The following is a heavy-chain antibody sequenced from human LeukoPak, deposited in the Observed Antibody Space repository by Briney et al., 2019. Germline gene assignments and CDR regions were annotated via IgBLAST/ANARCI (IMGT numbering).Heavy chain of an antibody. Sequence: PSETLSLTCTVSGGSISNYYWSWIRPPPGKGLEWIGYIYSSGSTNYNPSLKSRVIISVDTSKNQFSLKLNSVTAADTAVYYCARSVAAYDYWGQGTLVTVSS. V-gene: IGHV4-59*01. CDR1: GGSISNYY. J-gene: IGHJ4*02. CDR3: ARSVAAYDY. D-gene: IGHD2-15*01. CDR2: IYSSGST.